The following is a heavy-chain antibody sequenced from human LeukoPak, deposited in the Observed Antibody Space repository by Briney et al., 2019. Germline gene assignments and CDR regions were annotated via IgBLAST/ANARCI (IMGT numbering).Heavy chain of an antibody. D-gene: IGHD2-2*01. CDR3: AREEGYCSSTSCSAPFDY. J-gene: IGHJ4*02. V-gene: IGHV1-69*05. CDR1: GGTFSSYA. CDR2: IIPIFGTA. Sequence: SVRVSCKASGGTFSSYAISWVRQAPGQGLEWMGGIIPIFGTANYAQKFQGRVTITTDESTSTAYMELSSLRSEDTAVYYCAREEGYCSSTSCSAPFDYWGQGALVTVSS.